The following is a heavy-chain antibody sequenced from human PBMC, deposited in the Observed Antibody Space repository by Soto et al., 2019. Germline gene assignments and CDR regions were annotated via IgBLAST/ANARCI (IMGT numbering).Heavy chain of an antibody. V-gene: IGHV3-23*01. D-gene: IGHD6-13*01. J-gene: IGHJ5*02. CDR2: ISGSGGST. CDR3: AKDYSSSWYGRFDP. Sequence: GGSLRLSCAASGFTFSSYAMSWVRQAPGKGLEWVSAISGSGGSTYYADSVKGRFTISRDNSKNSLYLQMNSLRVEDTAVYYCAKDYSSSWYGRFDPWGQGTQVTVSS. CDR1: GFTFSSYA.